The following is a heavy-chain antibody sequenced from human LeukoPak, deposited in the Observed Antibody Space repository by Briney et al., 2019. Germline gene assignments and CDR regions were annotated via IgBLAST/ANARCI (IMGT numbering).Heavy chain of an antibody. Sequence: SETLSLTCTVSGGSISSYYWSWIRQPPGKGLEWIGYIYYSGSTNYNPSLESRVTISVDTSKNQFSLKLSSVTAADTAVYYCARDHTTNLAFDIWGQGTMVTVSS. V-gene: IGHV4-59*01. CDR1: GGSISSYY. CDR2: IYYSGST. D-gene: IGHD1-26*01. J-gene: IGHJ3*02. CDR3: ARDHTTNLAFDI.